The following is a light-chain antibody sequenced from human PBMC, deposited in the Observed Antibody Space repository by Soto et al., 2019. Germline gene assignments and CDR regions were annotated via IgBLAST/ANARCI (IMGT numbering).Light chain of an antibody. V-gene: IGLV4-69*01. CDR2: LNSDGSH. CDR3: QTWGTGIPWV. Sequence: QSVLTQSPSASASLGASVKLTCILSSGHSSYAIAWHQQQPEKGPRYLMKLNSDGSHSKGDGIPDRFSGSSSGAERYLTISSLQSEDEADYYCQTWGTGIPWVFGGGTKLTVL. J-gene: IGLJ3*02. CDR1: SGHSSYA.